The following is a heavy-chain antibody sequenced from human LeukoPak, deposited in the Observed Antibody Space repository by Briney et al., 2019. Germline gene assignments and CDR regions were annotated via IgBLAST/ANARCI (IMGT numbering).Heavy chain of an antibody. Sequence: ASVKVSCKASGYTFTSYDINWVRQATGQGLEWMGWMNPNSGNTGYAQKFQGRVTITRNTSISTAYMELSSLRSEDTAVYYCAFMVRGVASFDYWGQGTLVTVSS. CDR2: MNPNSGNT. CDR1: GYTFTSYD. D-gene: IGHD3-10*01. CDR3: AFMVRGVASFDY. V-gene: IGHV1-8*03. J-gene: IGHJ4*02.